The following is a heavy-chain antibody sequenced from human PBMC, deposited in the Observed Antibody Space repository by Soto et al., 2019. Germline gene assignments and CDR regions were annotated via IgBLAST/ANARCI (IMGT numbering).Heavy chain of an antibody. CDR3: TTDPYYYDSSGYYYFDP. CDR2: IKSKTDGGTT. Sequence: PGGSLRLSCAASGFTFSNAWMSWVRQAPGKGLEWVGRIKSKTDGGTTDYAAPVKGRFTISRDDSKNTLYLQMNSLKTEDTAVYYCTTDPYYYDSSGYYYFDPWGQGTLVTVSS. D-gene: IGHD3-22*01. CDR1: GFTFSNAW. J-gene: IGHJ5*02. V-gene: IGHV3-15*01.